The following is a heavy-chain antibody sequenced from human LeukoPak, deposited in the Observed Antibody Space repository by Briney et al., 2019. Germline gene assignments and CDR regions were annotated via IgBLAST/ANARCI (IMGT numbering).Heavy chain of an antibody. V-gene: IGHV1-2*02. D-gene: IGHD2-2*01. CDR2: INPNSGGT. CDR3: VRGDIVVVPASHDAFDI. J-gene: IGHJ3*02. CDR1: GYTFTGYY. Sequence: ASVKVSCKASGYTFTGYYMHWVRQAPGQGLEWMGWINPNSGGTNYAQKFQGRVTMTRDTSISTAYMELSRLRSDDTAVYYCVRGDIVVVPASHDAFDIWGQGTMVTVSS.